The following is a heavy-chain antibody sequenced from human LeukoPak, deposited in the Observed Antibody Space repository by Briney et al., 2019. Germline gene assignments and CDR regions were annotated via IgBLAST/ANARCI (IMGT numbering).Heavy chain of an antibody. J-gene: IGHJ5*02. CDR2: INHSGST. Sequence: PSETLSLTCAVYGGSFSGYYWSWIRQPPGKGLEWIGEINHSGSTNYNPSLKSRVTISVDTSKNQFSLKLSSVTAADTAVYYCALRASREVDHWGQGTLVTVSS. D-gene: IGHD1-26*01. CDR1: GGSFSGYY. V-gene: IGHV4-34*01. CDR3: ALRASREVDH.